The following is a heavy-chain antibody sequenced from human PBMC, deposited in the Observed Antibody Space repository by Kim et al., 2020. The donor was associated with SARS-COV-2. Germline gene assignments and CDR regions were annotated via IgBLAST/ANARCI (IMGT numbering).Heavy chain of an antibody. CDR1: GGSISSGGYY. J-gene: IGHJ6*02. CDR3: ARGIRSYYYGSGSYSEYYYYSNGMGV. Sequence: SETLSLTCTVSGGSISSGGYYWSWIRQHPGKGLEWIGYIYYSGSTYYNPSLKSRVTITVDTSKNQFSLKLSSVTAADTAVYYCARGIRSYYYGSGSYSEYYYYSNGMGVWGQRTTFTVSS. D-gene: IGHD3-10*01. CDR2: IYYSGST. V-gene: IGHV4-31*03.